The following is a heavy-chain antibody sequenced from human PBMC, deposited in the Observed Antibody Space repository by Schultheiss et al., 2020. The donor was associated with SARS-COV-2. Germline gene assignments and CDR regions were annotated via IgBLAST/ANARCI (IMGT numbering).Heavy chain of an antibody. CDR3: ARERDDYVWGSYRYLDY. CDR1: GGSISSSSYY. D-gene: IGHD3-16*02. V-gene: IGHV4-39*07. J-gene: IGHJ4*02. CDR2: IYHSGST. Sequence: SQTLSLTCTVSGGSISSSSYYWGWIRQPPGKGLEWIGNIYHSGSTNYNPSLKSRVTISVDTSKNQLSLKLSSVTAADTAVYYCARERDDYVWGSYRYLDYWGQGTLVTVSS.